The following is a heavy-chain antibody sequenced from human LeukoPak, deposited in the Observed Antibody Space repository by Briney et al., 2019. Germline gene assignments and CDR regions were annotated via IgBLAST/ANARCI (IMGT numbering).Heavy chain of an antibody. CDR2: MNPNSGNT. CDR3: ARSNGDSSGSDY. V-gene: IGHV1-8*03. J-gene: IGHJ4*02. D-gene: IGHD6-19*01. Sequence: ASVKVSCKASGYTFTSYDINWVRQATGRGLEWIGWMNPNSGNTGYAQKFQGRVTITRNTSISTAYMELSSLRSEDTAVYYCARSNGDSSGSDYWGQGTLVTVSS. CDR1: GYTFTSYD.